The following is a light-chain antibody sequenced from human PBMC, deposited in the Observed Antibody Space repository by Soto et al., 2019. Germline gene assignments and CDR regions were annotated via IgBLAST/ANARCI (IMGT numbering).Light chain of an antibody. CDR3: QQSLSIPLT. V-gene: IGKV1-39*01. J-gene: IGKJ5*01. CDR2: IAS. Sequence: DILMTQSPSSLSASVGDRVTITCRASQNINDHLNWYQQMPGEAPRLVIYIASSSLGGVPTRFSGSGSGTDFTLAISNLPPEDFANYYYQQSLSIPLTFGQGTRLDIK. CDR1: QNINDH.